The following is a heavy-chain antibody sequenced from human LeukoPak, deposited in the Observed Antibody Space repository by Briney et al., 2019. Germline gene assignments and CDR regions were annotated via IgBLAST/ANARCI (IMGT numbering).Heavy chain of an antibody. CDR1: GGSISSYY. CDR3: ARDRIVGMDV. J-gene: IGHJ6*03. D-gene: IGHD2-21*01. CDR2: IYTSGST. V-gene: IGHV4-4*07. Sequence: SETLSCTCTVSGGSISSYYWSWIRQPAGKGLEWIGRIYTSGSTNYNPSLKSRVTMSVDTGKNQFSLKLSSVTAADTAVYYCARDRIVGMDVWPKGTTDTVSS.